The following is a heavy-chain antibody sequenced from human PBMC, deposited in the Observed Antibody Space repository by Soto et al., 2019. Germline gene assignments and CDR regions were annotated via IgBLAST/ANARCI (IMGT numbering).Heavy chain of an antibody. Sequence: PSETLSLTCTVSGGSISSSSYYWGWIRQPPGKGLEWIGSIYYSGSTYYNPSLKSRVTISVDTSKNQFSLKLSSVTAADTAVYYCARTSKTLYCSGGSCYYYWGQGTLVTVS. V-gene: IGHV4-39*01. CDR3: ARTSKTLYCSGGSCYYY. CDR2: IYYSGST. D-gene: IGHD2-15*01. J-gene: IGHJ4*02. CDR1: GGSISSSSYY.